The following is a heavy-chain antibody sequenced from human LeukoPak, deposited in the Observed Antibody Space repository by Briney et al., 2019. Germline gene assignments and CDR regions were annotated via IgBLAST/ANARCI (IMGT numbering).Heavy chain of an antibody. V-gene: IGHV3-30*02. CDR3: ANERVKAPIVGAVDY. Sequence: QAGGSLRLSCAASGFTFSSYGMHWVRQAPGKGLEWVAFIRYDGSNKYYADSVKGRFTISRDNSKNTLYLQMNSLRAEDTAVYYCANERVKAPIVGAVDYWGQGTLVTVSS. J-gene: IGHJ4*02. CDR1: GFTFSSYG. D-gene: IGHD1-26*01. CDR2: IRYDGSNK.